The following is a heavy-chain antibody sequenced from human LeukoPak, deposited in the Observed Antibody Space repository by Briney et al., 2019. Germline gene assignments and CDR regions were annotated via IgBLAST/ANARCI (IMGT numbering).Heavy chain of an antibody. CDR1: GFTFSSYA. J-gene: IGHJ3*02. CDR3: ARDVLRFLEWLHAFDI. V-gene: IGHV3-30-3*01. D-gene: IGHD3-3*01. Sequence: QAGGSLRLSCAASGFTFSSYAMHWVGQAPGKGLEWVSVISYDGSNKYYADSVKGRFTISRDNSKNTLYLQMNSLRAEDTAVYYCARDVLRFLEWLHAFDIWGQGTMVTVSS. CDR2: ISYDGSNK.